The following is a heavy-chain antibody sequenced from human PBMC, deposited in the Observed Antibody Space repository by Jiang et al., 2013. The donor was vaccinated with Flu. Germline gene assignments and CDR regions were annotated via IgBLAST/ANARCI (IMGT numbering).Heavy chain of an antibody. CDR2: IKQDGSEK. J-gene: IGHJ4*02. CDR3: ARDGADYGGNSRYRGDFDY. D-gene: IGHD4-23*01. CDR1: GFTFSSYW. V-gene: IGHV3-7*01. Sequence: GGLVQPGGSLRLSCAASGFTFSSYWMSWVRQAPGKGLEWVANIKQDGSEKYYVDSVKGRFTISRDNAKNSLYLQMNSLRAEDTAVYYCARDGADYGGNSRYRGDFDYWGQGTLVTVSS.